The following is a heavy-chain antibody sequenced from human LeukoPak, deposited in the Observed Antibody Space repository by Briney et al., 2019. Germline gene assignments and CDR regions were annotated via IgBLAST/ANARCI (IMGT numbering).Heavy chain of an antibody. Sequence: SETLSLTCTVSGGSISSYYWSWIRQPPGKGLEWIGYIYYSVSTNYNPSLKSRVTMSVDRSKNKFSLKQSSVTAADTAVYYCARDGYSSSWQAFDYWGQGTLVTVSS. V-gene: IGHV4-59*01. J-gene: IGHJ4*02. CDR2: IYYSVST. CDR3: ARDGYSSSWQAFDY. D-gene: IGHD6-13*01. CDR1: GGSISSYY.